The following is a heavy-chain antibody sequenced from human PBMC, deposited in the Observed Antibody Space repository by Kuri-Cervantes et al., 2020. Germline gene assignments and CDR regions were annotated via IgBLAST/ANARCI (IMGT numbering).Heavy chain of an antibody. V-gene: IGHV3-9*01. J-gene: IGHJ4*02. CDR1: GFRFDNYA. CDR3: AKDRGGYSTGLSYNFDF. Sequence: GGSLRLSCAASGFRFDNYAMHWVRQAPGKGLEWVSGISWSRGSIAYADSVKGRFTISRDNAKNSLYLQMNSLRPDDTALYYCAKDRGGYSTGLSYNFDFWGQGTLVTVSS. CDR2: ISWSRGSI. D-gene: IGHD3-3*01.